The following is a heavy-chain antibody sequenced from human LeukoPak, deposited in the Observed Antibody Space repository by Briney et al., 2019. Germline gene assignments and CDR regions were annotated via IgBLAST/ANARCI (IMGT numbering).Heavy chain of an antibody. D-gene: IGHD3-3*01. J-gene: IGHJ4*02. Sequence: SETLSLTCTVSGASISPYYWSWLRQPPGKGVEGIGRIYYSGSNYYNPSLTSRVTISVDTSKNQFSLKLSSVTAADTAVYYCARLGLSIFGVVISEQVDYWGQGTLVTVSS. CDR2: IYYSGSN. V-gene: IGHV4-59*05. CDR1: GASISPYY. CDR3: ARLGLSIFGVVISEQVDY.